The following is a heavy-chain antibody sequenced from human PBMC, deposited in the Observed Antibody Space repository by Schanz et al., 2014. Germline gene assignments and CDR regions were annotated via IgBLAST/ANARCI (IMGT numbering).Heavy chain of an antibody. Sequence: QVQLQESGSGLVKPSQTLSLTCGVSGGSISSGGSSWNWIRQHPGKGLEWIGYIYDSGNTYYNPSLKSRVARSIDRSENQFSQNLSSVTAADTAVYYCARGQDYFWGSYRRSPWGYFDLWGRGSLVTVSS. CDR1: GGSISSGGSS. CDR2: IYDSGNT. J-gene: IGHJ2*01. CDR3: ARGQDYFWGSYRRSPWGYFDL. V-gene: IGHV4-31*11. D-gene: IGHD3-16*02.